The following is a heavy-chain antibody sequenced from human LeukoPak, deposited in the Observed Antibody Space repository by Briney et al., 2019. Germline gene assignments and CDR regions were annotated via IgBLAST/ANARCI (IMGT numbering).Heavy chain of an antibody. CDR1: GFTFDDYA. J-gene: IGHJ4*02. D-gene: IGHD6-13*01. Sequence: GGSLRLSCAASGFTFDDYAMHWVRQAPGKGLEWVSLISGDGGSTYYADSVKGRFTISRDNSKNSLYLQMNSLRPEDTALYYCAKDSGFRAAAGTFDYWGQGTLVTVSS. CDR2: ISGDGGST. CDR3: AKDSGFRAAAGTFDY. V-gene: IGHV3-43*02.